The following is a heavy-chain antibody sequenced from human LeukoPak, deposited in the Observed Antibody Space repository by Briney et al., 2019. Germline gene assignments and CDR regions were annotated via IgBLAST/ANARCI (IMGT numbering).Heavy chain of an antibody. CDR1: GFTFSSYA. D-gene: IGHD3-16*01. CDR2: ISYDGSNK. CDR3: ARGGRSYASAFDI. Sequence: PGGSLRLSCAASGFTFSSYAMHWVRQAPGKGLEWVAVISYDGSNKYYADSVKGRFTISRDNSKNTLYLQMNSLRAEDTAVYYCARGGRSYASAFDIWGQGTMVTVSS. V-gene: IGHV3-30-3*01. J-gene: IGHJ3*02.